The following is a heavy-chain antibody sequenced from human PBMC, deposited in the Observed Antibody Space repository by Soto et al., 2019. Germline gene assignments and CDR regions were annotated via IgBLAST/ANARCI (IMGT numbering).Heavy chain of an antibody. D-gene: IGHD6-19*01. Sequence: LRLSCAASGFPFHSYSMNWVRQAPGRGLEWVSYIAGGGHTIYYADSVKGRFTISRDDAKSSLYLQMNSLRDDDTAIYYCARDPISGSFDFWGQGTLVTVSS. J-gene: IGHJ4*02. CDR3: ARDPISGSFDF. V-gene: IGHV3-48*02. CDR2: IAGGGHTI. CDR1: GFPFHSYS.